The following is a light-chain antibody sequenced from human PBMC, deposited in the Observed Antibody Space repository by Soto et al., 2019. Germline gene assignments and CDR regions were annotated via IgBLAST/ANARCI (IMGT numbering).Light chain of an antibody. Sequence: EIMMTQSPPTLSVSPGERATLSCRASQSVSSSLAWYQQKPGQAPRLLIYGASTRATGTPARFSGSGSGTEFTLTISSLQSEDFAVYYCQQYNNWPGTFGQGTKVDIK. CDR2: GAS. CDR3: QQYNNWPGT. CDR1: QSVSSS. V-gene: IGKV3-15*01. J-gene: IGKJ1*01.